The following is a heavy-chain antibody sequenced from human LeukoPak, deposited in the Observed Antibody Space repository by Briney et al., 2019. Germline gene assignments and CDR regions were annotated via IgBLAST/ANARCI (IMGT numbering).Heavy chain of an antibody. CDR3: AKDIEEVGDYLGYFDY. V-gene: IGHV3-43*02. CDR2: LSGDGGST. D-gene: IGHD4-17*01. Sequence: GGSLRLSCAASGFTCVEYALHWARQAPGKGLERVSLLSGDGGSTYYADSVKGRFTISRDNSKNSLYLQMNSLRTEDTALYYCAKDIEEVGDYLGYFDYWGQGTLVTVSS. J-gene: IGHJ4*02. CDR1: GFTCVEYA.